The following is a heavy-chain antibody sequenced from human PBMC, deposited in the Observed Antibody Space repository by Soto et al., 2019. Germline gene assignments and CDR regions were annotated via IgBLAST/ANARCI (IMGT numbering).Heavy chain of an antibody. CDR1: GFPFNNAW. D-gene: IGHD3-16*02. CDR2: IKSETDGGTT. Sequence: EVQLVESGGGVVKPGGSLRLSCAASGFPFNNAWMSWVRQAPGGGLEWVARIKSETDGGTTDYAAPVEGRFTISRDDSSNTLDLQMNSLKTEDTAVYYCTADDYIWGHHRYRWAYWGQGALVTVSS. V-gene: IGHV3-15*01. J-gene: IGHJ4*02. CDR3: TADDYIWGHHRYRWAY.